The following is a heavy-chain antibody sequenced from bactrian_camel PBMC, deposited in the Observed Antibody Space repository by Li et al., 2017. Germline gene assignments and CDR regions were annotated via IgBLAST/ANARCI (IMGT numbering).Heavy chain of an antibody. D-gene: IGHD3*01. CDR1: GRTDSYNV. J-gene: IGHJ4*01. CDR2: LYAGFGIT. CDR3: AAKATDCSQWNAYNY. Sequence: HVQLVESGGGSVQAGGSLRLTCAASGRTDSYNVMGWFRQAPGKEREGVAALYAGFGITYYSNSVEGRFTISQHSANTVYLQMDSLEPEDTGMYFCAAKATDCSQWNAYNYFGQGTQVTVS. V-gene: IGHV3-3*01.